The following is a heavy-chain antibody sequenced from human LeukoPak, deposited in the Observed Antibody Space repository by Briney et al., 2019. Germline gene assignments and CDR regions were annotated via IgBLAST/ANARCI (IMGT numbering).Heavy chain of an antibody. Sequence: NPSETLSLTCTVSGGSISSSSYYRGWIRQPPGKGLEWIGSIYYSGSTYYNPSLKSRVTISVDTSKNQFSLKLSSVTAADTAVYYCASLTNYYGSGSYLLWGQGTLVTVSS. CDR2: IYYSGST. V-gene: IGHV4-39*01. CDR3: ASLTNYYGSGSYLL. J-gene: IGHJ4*02. D-gene: IGHD3-10*01. CDR1: GGSISSSSYY.